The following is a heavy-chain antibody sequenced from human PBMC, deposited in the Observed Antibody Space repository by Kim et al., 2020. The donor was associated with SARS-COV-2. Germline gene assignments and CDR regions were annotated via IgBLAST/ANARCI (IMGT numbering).Heavy chain of an antibody. CDR1: GFTFSSYS. CDR3: AREAGYSGYVGGLDY. D-gene: IGHD5-12*01. V-gene: IGHV3-21*01. J-gene: IGHJ4*02. CDR2: ISSSSSYI. Sequence: GGSLRLSCAASGFTFSSYSMNWVRQAPGKGLEWVSSISSSSSYIYYADSVKGRFTISRDNAKNSLYLQMNSLRAEDTAVYYCAREAGYSGYVGGLDYWGQGTLVTVSS.